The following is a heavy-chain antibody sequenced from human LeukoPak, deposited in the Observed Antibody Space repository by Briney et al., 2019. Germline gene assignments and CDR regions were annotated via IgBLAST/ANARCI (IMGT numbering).Heavy chain of an antibody. CDR3: ARDAPIPSSSFDY. CDR2: ISSSSSTI. V-gene: IGHV3-48*01. D-gene: IGHD6-13*01. Sequence: GGSLILSCSASGFTFSSYSMNWVRQAPGKGLEWVSYISSSSSTIYYADSVKGRFTISRDNAKNSLYLQMNSLRAEDTAVYYCARDAPIPSSSFDYWGQGTLVTVSS. CDR1: GFTFSSYS. J-gene: IGHJ4*02.